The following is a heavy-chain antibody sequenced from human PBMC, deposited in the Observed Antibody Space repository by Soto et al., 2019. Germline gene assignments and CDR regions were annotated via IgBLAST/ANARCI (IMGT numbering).Heavy chain of an antibody. CDR2: IDPSDSYT. CDR1: GYSFTSYW. D-gene: IGHD3-22*01. J-gene: IGHJ4*02. Sequence: GESLKISCKGSGYSFTSYWISWVRQMPGKGLEWMGRIDPSDSYTNYSPSFQGHVTISADKSISTAYLQWSSLKASDTAMYYCARHHYYDSSGYAGFFGYWGQGTLVTVSS. CDR3: ARHHYYDSSGYAGFFGY. V-gene: IGHV5-10-1*01.